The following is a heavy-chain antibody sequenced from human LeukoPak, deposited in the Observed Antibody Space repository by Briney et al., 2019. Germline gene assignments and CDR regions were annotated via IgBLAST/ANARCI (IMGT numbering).Heavy chain of an antibody. CDR3: ARDRVNRAYCGGDCYSAVFDY. CDR2: IIPIFGTA. D-gene: IGHD2-21*02. Sequence: GASVKVSCKASGGTFSSYAISWVRQAPGQGLEWMGGIIPIFGTANYAQKFQGRVTITADESTSTAYMELSSLRSEDTAVYYCARDRVNRAYCGGDCYSAVFDYWGQGTLVTVSS. CDR1: GGTFSSYA. V-gene: IGHV1-69*13. J-gene: IGHJ4*02.